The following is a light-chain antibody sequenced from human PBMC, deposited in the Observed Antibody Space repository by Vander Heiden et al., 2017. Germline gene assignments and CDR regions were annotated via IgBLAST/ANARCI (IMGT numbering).Light chain of an antibody. V-gene: IGKV3-15*01. CDR1: QSLGTY. CDR2: HSS. Sequence: EIVLTQSPATLSASPGDRATLSCRASQSLGTYLGWFQHKPGQPPRLLIYHSSTRATGVPARFSASGSGTEFTLTITSLQSEDFAVYYCHQYNNWPYTFGQGTNLEIK. CDR3: HQYNNWPYT. J-gene: IGKJ2*01.